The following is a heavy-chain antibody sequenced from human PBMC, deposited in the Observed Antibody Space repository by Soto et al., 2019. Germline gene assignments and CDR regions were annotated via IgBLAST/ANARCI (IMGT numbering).Heavy chain of an antibody. CDR3: ARPSPTEQLVWADDAFDI. CDR2: IYYSGST. CDR1: GGSISSSSYY. J-gene: IGHJ3*02. V-gene: IGHV4-39*01. D-gene: IGHD6-6*01. Sequence: PSETLSLTCTVSGGSISSSSYYWGWIRQPPGKGLEWIGSIYYSGSTYYNPSLKSRVTISVDTSKNQFSLKLSSVTAADTAVYYCARPSPTEQLVWADDAFDIWGQGTMVTVSS.